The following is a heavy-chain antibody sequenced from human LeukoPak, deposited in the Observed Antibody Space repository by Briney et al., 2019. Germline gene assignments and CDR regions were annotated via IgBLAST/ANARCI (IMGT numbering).Heavy chain of an antibody. Sequence: SQTPSPTRTVSGGSITSYYWSWIRQPPRKGLEWIGYIYATGSTNYNPSLKSRVTISVDTSKNQFSLNLRSVTAADTAVYYCARHGSVRSPLGPWGQGTLVTVSS. J-gene: IGHJ5*02. CDR2: IYATGST. D-gene: IGHD3-10*01. V-gene: IGHV4-4*09. CDR3: ARHGSVRSPLGP. CDR1: GGSITSYY.